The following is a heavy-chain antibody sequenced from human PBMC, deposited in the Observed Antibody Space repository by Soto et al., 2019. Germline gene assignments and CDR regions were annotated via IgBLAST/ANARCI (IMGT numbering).Heavy chain of an antibody. D-gene: IGHD5-12*01. J-gene: IGHJ6*03. CDR1: GGSISSYY. CDR3: ARSRHSGYDIYYYYYMDV. Sequence: SSETLSLTCTVSGGSISSYYWSWIRQPPGKGLEWIGYIYYSGSTNYNPSLKSRVTISVDTSKNQFSLKLSSVTAADTAVYYCARSRHSGYDIYYYYYMDVWGKGTTVTVSS. CDR2: IYYSGST. V-gene: IGHV4-59*01.